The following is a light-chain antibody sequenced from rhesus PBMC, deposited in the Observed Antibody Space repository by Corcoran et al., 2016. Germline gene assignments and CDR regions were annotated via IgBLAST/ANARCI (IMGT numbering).Light chain of an antibody. CDR3: QHYYSTPFT. Sequence: DIQMTQSPSSLSASVGDRVTITCRASQGITNDLAWYQQKPGETPKRLFYEASSLQSGIPSRFSGSGSGTDFTLTISSLQSEDFATYYCQHYYSTPFTFGPGTKLDIK. V-gene: IGKV1-25*01. J-gene: IGKJ3*01. CDR2: EAS. CDR1: QGITND.